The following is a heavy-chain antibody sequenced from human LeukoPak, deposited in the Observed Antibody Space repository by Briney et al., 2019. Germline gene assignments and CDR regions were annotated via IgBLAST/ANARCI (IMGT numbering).Heavy chain of an antibody. CDR2: ISPGSTTI. J-gene: IGHJ4*02. Sequence: GGSLRLSCAASGFTFVSYGMIWVRQAPGKGLEWLSYISPGSTTINSADSVKDRFTTSRDKAKNSLFLQMNSLRAEDTAVYYCAIVRGPTVTTMYFDYWGQGALVTVPS. V-gene: IGHV3-48*01. CDR3: AIVRGPTVTTMYFDY. CDR1: GFTFVSYG. D-gene: IGHD4-17*01.